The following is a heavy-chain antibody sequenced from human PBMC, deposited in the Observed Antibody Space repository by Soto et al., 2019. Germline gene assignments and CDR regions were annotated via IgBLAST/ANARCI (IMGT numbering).Heavy chain of an antibody. CDR1: GASISSGGYY. CDR3: ARCSLVVVPVPGFDP. CDR2: IYHSGST. J-gene: IGHJ5*02. V-gene: IGHV4-31*03. Sequence: PSETLSLTCSVSGASISSGGYYWSWIRQLPGKGLEWIGFIYHSGSTYYNPSLKSRSIISVDTSKNQFSLKLTSVTAADTALYYCARCSLVVVPVPGFDPWGQGALVTVSS. D-gene: IGHD2-2*01.